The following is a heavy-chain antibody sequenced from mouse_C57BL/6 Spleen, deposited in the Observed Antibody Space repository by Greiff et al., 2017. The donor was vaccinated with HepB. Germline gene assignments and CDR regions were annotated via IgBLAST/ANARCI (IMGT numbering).Heavy chain of an antibody. CDR3: TPDLGYYAMDY. Sequence: EVQLQQSGAELVRPGASVKLSCTASGFNIKDDYMHWVKQRPEQGLEWIGWIDPENGDTEYASKFQGKATITADTSSNTAYLQLSSLTSEDTAVYYCTPDLGYYAMDYWGQGTSVTVSS. V-gene: IGHV14-4*01. CDR1: GFNIKDDY. CDR2: IDPENGDT. J-gene: IGHJ4*01.